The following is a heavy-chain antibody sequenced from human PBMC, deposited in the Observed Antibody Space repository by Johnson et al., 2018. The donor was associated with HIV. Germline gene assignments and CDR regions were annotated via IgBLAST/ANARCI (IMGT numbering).Heavy chain of an antibody. CDR2: ISGSGGST. V-gene: IGHV3-23*04. CDR3: ARDWYCTNGVCYFGAFDM. D-gene: IGHD2-8*01. Sequence: VQLVESGGGVVRPGGSLRLSCAASGFAFSSYAMTWVRQAPGTGLEWVSSISGSGGSTYYADSVKGQFTIPRDNSKNSLYLQMNSLRAEDTAGYYCARDWYCTNGVCYFGAFDMWGQGTMVTVSS. J-gene: IGHJ3*02. CDR1: GFAFSSYA.